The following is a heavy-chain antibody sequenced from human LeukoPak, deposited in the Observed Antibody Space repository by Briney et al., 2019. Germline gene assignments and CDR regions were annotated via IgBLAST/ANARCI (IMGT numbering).Heavy chain of an antibody. D-gene: IGHD1-26*01. CDR2: MNQDGSEK. J-gene: IGHJ4*02. Sequence: PGGSLRLSCAASGFTFSSYWMSWVRQAPGKGLEWVANMNQDGSEKYYVDSVKGRFTISRDNAKNSLYLQMNNLRAEDTAVYYCARGGELLRPADYWGQGTLDTVSS. CDR3: ARGGELLRPADY. V-gene: IGHV3-7*01. CDR1: GFTFSSYW.